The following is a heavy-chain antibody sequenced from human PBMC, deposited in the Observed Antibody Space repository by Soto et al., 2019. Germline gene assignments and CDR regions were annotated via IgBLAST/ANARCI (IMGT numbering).Heavy chain of an antibody. CDR2: ISGSGGST. CDR3: AKGVPYDSSGYYDY. V-gene: IGHV3-23*01. CDR1: GFTFSSYA. Sequence: SGGSLRLSCAASGFTFSSYAMSWVRQAPGKGLEWVSAISGSGGSTYYADSVKGRFTISRDNSKNTLYLQMNSLRAEDTAVYYCAKGVPYDSSGYYDYWGQGTLVTVSS. J-gene: IGHJ4*02. D-gene: IGHD3-22*01.